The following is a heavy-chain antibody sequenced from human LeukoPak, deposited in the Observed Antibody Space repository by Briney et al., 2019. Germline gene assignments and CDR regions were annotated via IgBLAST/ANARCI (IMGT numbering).Heavy chain of an antibody. Sequence: SETLSLTCTVSGGSISSYYWSWIRQPPGKGLEWIGYIYYSGSTNYNPSLKSRVTISVDTSKNQFSLKLSPVTAADTAVYYCARDGSIVGATTDSYYYYYMDVWGKGTTVTVSS. CDR2: IYYSGST. V-gene: IGHV4-59*01. CDR1: GGSISSYY. D-gene: IGHD1-26*01. CDR3: ARDGSIVGATTDSYYYYYMDV. J-gene: IGHJ6*03.